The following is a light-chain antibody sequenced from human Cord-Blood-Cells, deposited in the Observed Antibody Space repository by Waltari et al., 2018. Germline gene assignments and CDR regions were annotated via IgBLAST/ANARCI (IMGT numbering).Light chain of an antibody. CDR1: SSDVGSYNH. Sequence: QSALTQPASVSGSPGQSITISCTGTSSDVGSYNHVSWYQQHPGKAPKLMIYEGSKRPSGVFNRCSGSKSCNTASLTISGLQAEDEADYYCCSYAGSSTWVFGGGTKLTVL. CDR3: CSYAGSSTWV. CDR2: EGS. J-gene: IGLJ3*02. V-gene: IGLV2-23*01.